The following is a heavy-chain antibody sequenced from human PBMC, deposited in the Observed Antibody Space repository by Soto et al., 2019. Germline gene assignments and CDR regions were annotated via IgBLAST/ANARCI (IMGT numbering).Heavy chain of an antibody. Sequence: ASVKVSCKASGYTFTGYFMHWVRPAPGQGLEWMGWINPNSGATKYAQKFQGRVTLTRDTSINTAYMEMSMLRSEDTAVYYCARGGGTILAPLPWGQGTLVTVSS. CDR1: GYTFTGYF. J-gene: IGHJ5*02. V-gene: IGHV1-2*02. CDR2: INPNSGAT. D-gene: IGHD3-3*01. CDR3: ARGGGTILAPLP.